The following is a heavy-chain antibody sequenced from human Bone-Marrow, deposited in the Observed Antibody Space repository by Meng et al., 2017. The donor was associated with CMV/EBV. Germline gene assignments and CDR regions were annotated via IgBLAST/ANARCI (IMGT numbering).Heavy chain of an antibody. CDR3: GRVRIVYGLDV. D-gene: IGHD2-15*01. Sequence: GESLKISCAASGFTFSNYWMHWVRQAPGKGLVWVSHINSDGSSTSYADSVKGRFTISRDNTRNTLFLQMNSLRAEDTAVYYCGRVRIVYGLDVWGQGTTVTVSS. J-gene: IGHJ6*02. CDR2: INSDGSST. CDR1: GFTFSNYW. V-gene: IGHV3-74*01.